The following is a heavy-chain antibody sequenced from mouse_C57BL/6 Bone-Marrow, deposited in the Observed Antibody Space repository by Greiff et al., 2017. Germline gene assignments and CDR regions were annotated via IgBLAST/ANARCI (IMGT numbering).Heavy chain of an antibody. CDR1: EYEFPSHD. CDR3: ARHIDDYYGDYAMDD. D-gene: IGHD1-1*01. J-gene: IGHJ4*01. V-gene: IGHV5-2*01. Sequence: EVKLVESGGGLVQPGESLKLSCESNEYEFPSHDMSWVRKTPEKRLVLVAAINSDGGSTYYPDTMERRFIISRDNTKKTLYLQMSSLRSEDTALYYCARHIDDYYGDYAMDDWGQGTSVTVSS. CDR2: INSDGGST.